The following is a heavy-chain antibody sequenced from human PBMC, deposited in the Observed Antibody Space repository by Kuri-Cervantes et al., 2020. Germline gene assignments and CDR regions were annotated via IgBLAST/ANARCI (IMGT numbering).Heavy chain of an antibody. J-gene: IGHJ3*02. V-gene: IGHV4-59*01. D-gene: IGHD4-17*01. CDR3: ARNYGDYLHDAFDI. Sequence: SETLSLTCTVSGGSISSYYWSWIRQPPGKGLEWIGYIYYSGSTNYNPSLKSRVTISVDTSKNQFSLKLSSVTAADTAVYYCARNYGDYLHDAFDIWGQGTMVTVSS. CDR2: IYYSGST. CDR1: GGSISSYY.